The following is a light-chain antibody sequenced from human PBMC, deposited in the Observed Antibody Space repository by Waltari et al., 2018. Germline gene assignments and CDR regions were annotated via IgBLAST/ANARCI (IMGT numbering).Light chain of an antibody. CDR2: GAS. V-gene: IGKV3-20*01. CDR1: QSVSKY. CDR3: QKYGSLPAT. Sequence: EILLTQSPGTLSLSPGERATLSCRASQSVSKYLAWYQQKPGQAPRLLIYGASTRATGIPDRFSGSGYGTDFSLTISRLEPEDYAVYYCQKYGSLPATFGQGTKVEIK. J-gene: IGKJ1*01.